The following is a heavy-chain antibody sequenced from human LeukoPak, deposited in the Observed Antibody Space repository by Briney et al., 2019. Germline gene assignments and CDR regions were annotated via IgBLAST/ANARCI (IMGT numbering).Heavy chain of an antibody. V-gene: IGHV3-23*01. D-gene: IGHD5-24*01. J-gene: IGHJ4*02. CDR2: ISGSGSGGSA. Sequence: GGSLRLSCAASGFTFSSSAMSWVRQAPGKGLEWVSSISGSGSGGSAYYADSVKGRFTISRDNSKNTLYLQMNSLIAEDTAVYYCAKSGYNRFDYWGQGTRVTVSS. CDR3: AKSGYNRFDY. CDR1: GFTFSSSA.